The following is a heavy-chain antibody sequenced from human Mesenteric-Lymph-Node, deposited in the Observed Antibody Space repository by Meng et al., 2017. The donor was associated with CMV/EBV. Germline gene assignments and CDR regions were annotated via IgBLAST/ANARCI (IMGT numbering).Heavy chain of an antibody. CDR1: GFTVSSKY. CDR2: IYSGGST. CDR3: TRGGGEDYYYGLDV. V-gene: IGHV3-53*01. D-gene: IGHD3-16*01. J-gene: IGHJ6*02. Sequence: GGSLRLSCAASGFTVSSKYMSWVRQAPGKGLEWVSVIYSGGSTDYADSVKGRFTISRDNSKNTLYLQMNSLRVEDTAVYYCTRGGGEDYYYGLDVWGQGTTVTVSS.